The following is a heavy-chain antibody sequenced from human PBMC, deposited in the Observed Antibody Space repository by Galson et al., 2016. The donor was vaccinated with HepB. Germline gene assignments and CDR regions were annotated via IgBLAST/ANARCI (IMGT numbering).Heavy chain of an antibody. J-gene: IGHJ6*02. Sequence: SLRLSCAASGFTFDDYAMHWVRQAPGKGLEWVSSISWNNGNIGYADSVKGRFTISRDNAKNSLFLEMSSLRAEDTALYYCAKDLAPKWDMLDFYYHSMDVWGQGTTVTVSS. D-gene: IGHD1-26*01. V-gene: IGHV3-9*01. CDR3: AKDLAPKWDMLDFYYHSMDV. CDR2: ISWNNGNI. CDR1: GFTFDDYA.